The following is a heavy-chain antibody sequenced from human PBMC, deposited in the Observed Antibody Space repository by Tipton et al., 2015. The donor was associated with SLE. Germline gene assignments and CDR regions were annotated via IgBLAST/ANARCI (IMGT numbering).Heavy chain of an antibody. V-gene: IGHV5-51*01. D-gene: IGHD3-10*01. J-gene: IGHJ6*02. CDR2: IYPGNSDT. CDR1: TYRFASYW. Sequence: QLVQSGAEMKKPGESLKISCEGSTYRFASYWIAWVRQMPGKGLEWMGIIYPGNSDTRYSPSFQGQVTISADKSISTAYLQWSSLKASDTAIYYCARHYGSPGYYYGMDVWGQGTTVTVSS. CDR3: ARHYGSPGYYYGMDV.